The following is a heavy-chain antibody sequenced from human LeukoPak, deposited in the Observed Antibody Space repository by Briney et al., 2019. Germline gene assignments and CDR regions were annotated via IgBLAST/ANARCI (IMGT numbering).Heavy chain of an antibody. CDR2: ITASGTAM. V-gene: IGHV3-48*02. J-gene: IGHJ4*02. CDR1: GFTFSDYA. D-gene: IGHD1-26*01. Sequence: GGSLRLSCAASGFTFSDYAMTWVRQAPGKGLEWVSHITASGTAMFYADPVKGRFTISRDNAKNSLYLQMNSLRDEDTAVYYCASSGSYRFDYWGQGTLVTVSS. CDR3: ASSGSYRFDY.